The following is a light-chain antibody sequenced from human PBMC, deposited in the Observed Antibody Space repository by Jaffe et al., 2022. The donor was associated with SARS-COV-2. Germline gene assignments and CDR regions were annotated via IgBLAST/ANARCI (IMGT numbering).Light chain of an antibody. V-gene: IGKV3-20*01. CDR3: QQFGLSLT. CDR1: QSVNNNY. J-gene: IGKJ4*01. Sequence: EIVLTQSPGTLSLSPGDRATLSCRASQSVNNNYLAWYQQKVGQAPRLLIYGASSRATGIPDRFSGSGSGTDFTLTISRLEPEDFAVYYCQQFGLSLTFGGGTKVEIK. CDR2: GAS.